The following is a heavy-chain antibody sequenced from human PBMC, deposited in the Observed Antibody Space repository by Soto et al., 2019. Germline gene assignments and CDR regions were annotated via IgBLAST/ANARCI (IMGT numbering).Heavy chain of an antibody. Sequence: QVQLVQSGAEVKKPGASVKVSCKASGYTFTSYAMHWVRQAPGQRLDWMGWIRAGNGNTKFSKKFQGRVTITRDTSASTAYMELSSLRSEDTAVYYCARAMAVILTGYSLNWFDPWGQGTLVTVSS. D-gene: IGHD3-9*01. V-gene: IGHV1-3*01. CDR3: ARAMAVILTGYSLNWFDP. J-gene: IGHJ5*02. CDR2: IRAGNGNT. CDR1: GYTFTSYA.